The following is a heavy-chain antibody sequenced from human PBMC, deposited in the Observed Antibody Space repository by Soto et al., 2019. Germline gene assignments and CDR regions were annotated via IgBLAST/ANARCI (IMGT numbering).Heavy chain of an antibody. CDR2: IYYSGST. V-gene: IGHV4-59*12. D-gene: IGHD2-15*01. Sequence: SETLSLTCTVSGGSINNYYWSWIRQPPGKGLEWIGYIYYSGSTNYNPSLKSRVTISVDTSKNQSSLKLSSVTAADTAVYYCASTQRYCSGGSCYPDAFDIWGQGTMVTVSS. CDR1: GGSINNYY. CDR3: ASTQRYCSGGSCYPDAFDI. J-gene: IGHJ3*02.